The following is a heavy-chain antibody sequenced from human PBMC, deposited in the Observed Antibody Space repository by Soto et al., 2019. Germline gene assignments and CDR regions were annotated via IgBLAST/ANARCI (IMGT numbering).Heavy chain of an antibody. D-gene: IGHD2-15*01. J-gene: IGHJ5*02. Sequence: QVQLVQSGAEVKKPGASVKISCKASGYTFIRYIMNGVRQAPGQRLEWMEWINPDNGNTKSSQKFQDRVIITRDTSASTAYMDLSSLRSEDTAVYYCARGIATGQLDPWGQGTLVTVSS. CDR3: ARGIATGQLDP. CDR2: INPDNGNT. CDR1: GYTFIRYI. V-gene: IGHV1-3*01.